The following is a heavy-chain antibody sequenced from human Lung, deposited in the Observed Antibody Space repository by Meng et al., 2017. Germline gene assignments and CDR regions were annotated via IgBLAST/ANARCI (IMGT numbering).Heavy chain of an antibody. J-gene: IGHJ4*02. CDR1: GGSISSDNW. CDR2: IYHSGST. D-gene: IGHD2-21*01. Sequence: HVQLQGSGPGLVTASGTPSLTCAVSGGSISSDNWWSWVRQPPGKGLEWIGEIYHSGSTNYNPSLKSRITISVDKPKNQFSLTLSSVTAADTAVYYCTNNDFYCLGYWGQGTLVTVSS. V-gene: IGHV4-4*02. CDR3: TNNDFYCLGY.